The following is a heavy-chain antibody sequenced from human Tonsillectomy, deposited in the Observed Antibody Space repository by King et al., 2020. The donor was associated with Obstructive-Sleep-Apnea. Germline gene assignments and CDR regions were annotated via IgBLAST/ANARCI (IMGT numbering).Heavy chain of an antibody. CDR1: GFTFSNYS. Sequence: VQLVESGGGLVQPGGSLRLSCAASGFTFSNYSMNWVRQAPGKGLEWVSYISTSSSTIYYADSVKGRFTISRDNAKNSLYLQMNSLRAEDTAVDYCARRQLGIDYWGQGTLVTVSS. V-gene: IGHV3-48*04. CDR3: ARRQLGIDY. D-gene: IGHD6-6*01. J-gene: IGHJ4*02. CDR2: ISTSSSTI.